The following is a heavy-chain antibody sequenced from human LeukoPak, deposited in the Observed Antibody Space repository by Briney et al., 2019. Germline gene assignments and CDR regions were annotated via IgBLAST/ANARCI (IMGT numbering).Heavy chain of an antibody. CDR1: GVSISSGGYS. J-gene: IGHJ4*02. Sequence: SQTLSLTCAVSGVSISSGGYSWSWIRQPPGQGLEWIGYIYHSGNTYYNQSLKSRVTISVDRSKNQFSLKLSSVTAADTAVYYCARRSYDSSGYYALDYWGQGTLVTVSS. D-gene: IGHD3-22*01. CDR3: ARRSYDSSGYYALDY. CDR2: IYHSGNT. V-gene: IGHV4-30-2*01.